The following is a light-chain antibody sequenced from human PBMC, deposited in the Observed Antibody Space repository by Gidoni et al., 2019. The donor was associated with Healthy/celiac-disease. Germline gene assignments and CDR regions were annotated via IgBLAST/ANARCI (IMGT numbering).Light chain of an antibody. CDR3: QVWDSSSDHPGVV. CDR1: NIGSKS. Sequence: SYVLTQPPSVSVAPGQTARITCGGNNIGSKSVHWYQQKPCQAPVLVVSDDSDRPSGIPERFSGSNSGNTATLTISRVEAGDEADYYCQVWDSSSDHPGVVFGGGTKLTV. V-gene: IGLV3-21*02. CDR2: DDS. J-gene: IGLJ2*01.